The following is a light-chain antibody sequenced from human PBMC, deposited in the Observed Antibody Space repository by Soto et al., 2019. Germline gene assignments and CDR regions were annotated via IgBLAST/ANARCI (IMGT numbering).Light chain of an antibody. Sequence: QPALTQPFPLFRSPPQPITPSPTGTKKEVGSYNLVSWYQQHPGKAPKLMIYEVSKRPSGVSNRFSGSKSGNTASLTISGLQAEDEADYYCCSYAGSSTFYVFGTGTKVTVL. V-gene: IGLV2-23*02. J-gene: IGLJ1*01. CDR1: KKEVGSYNL. CDR3: CSYAGSSTFYV. CDR2: EVS.